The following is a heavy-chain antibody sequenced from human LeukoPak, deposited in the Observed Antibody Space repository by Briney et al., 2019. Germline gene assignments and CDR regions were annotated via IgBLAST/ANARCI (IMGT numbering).Heavy chain of an antibody. J-gene: IGHJ5*02. CDR2: IYYSGST. CDR1: GASISSGTDY. V-gene: IGHV4-39*01. Sequence: SETLSLTCTVSGASISSGTDYWGWIRHPPGKGLEWIANIYYSGSTYYNPSLKSRFPISVDTPKNQFSLKLSSVTAADTSVYYCAGLIRLGWFDPWGQGTLVTVSS. D-gene: IGHD6-19*01. CDR3: AGLIRLGWFDP.